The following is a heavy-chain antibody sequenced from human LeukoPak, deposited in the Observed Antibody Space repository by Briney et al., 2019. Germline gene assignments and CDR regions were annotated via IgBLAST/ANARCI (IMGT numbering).Heavy chain of an antibody. CDR3: ARGLEPGGWFDP. V-gene: IGHV1-2*02. Sequence: ASVKVSCKASGGTFSSYAISWVRQAPGQGLEWMGWINPNSGGTNYAQKFQGRVTMTRDTSISTAYMELSRLRSDDTAVYYCARGLEPGGWFDPWGQGTLVTVSS. CDR1: GGTFSSYA. J-gene: IGHJ5*02. D-gene: IGHD1-1*01. CDR2: INPNSGGT.